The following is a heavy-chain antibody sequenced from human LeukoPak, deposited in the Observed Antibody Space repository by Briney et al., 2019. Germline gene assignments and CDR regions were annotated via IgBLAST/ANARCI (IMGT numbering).Heavy chain of an antibody. CDR3: ARPPTVIAADQVGGI. Sequence: GGSLRLSCAASGFTFSSYSMNWVRQAPGKGLEWVSSISSSSSYIYYADSVKGRFTISRDNAKNSLYLQMNSLRAEDTAVYYCARPPTVIAADQVGGIWGQGTLVTVSS. V-gene: IGHV3-21*01. CDR1: GFTFSSYS. D-gene: IGHD6-13*01. CDR2: ISSSSSYI. J-gene: IGHJ4*02.